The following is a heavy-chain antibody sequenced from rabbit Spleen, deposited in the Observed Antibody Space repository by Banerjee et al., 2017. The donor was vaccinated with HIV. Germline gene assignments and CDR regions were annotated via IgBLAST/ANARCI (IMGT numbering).Heavy chain of an antibody. Sequence: QSLEESGGGLVKPEGSLTLTCKASGFDLSSGYYMCWVRQAPGKGLEWIACIYGGNSGRTYYANWAKGRFTISKTSSTTVTLQMTSLTAADTATYFCVRGASSSGYYSLWGQGTLVTVS. V-gene: IGHV1S40*01. D-gene: IGHD1-1*01. CDR3: VRGASSSGYYSL. J-gene: IGHJ4*01. CDR1: GFDLSSGYY. CDR2: IYGGNSGRT.